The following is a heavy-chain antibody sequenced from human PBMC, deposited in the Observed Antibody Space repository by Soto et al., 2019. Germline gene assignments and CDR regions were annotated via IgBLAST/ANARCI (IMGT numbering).Heavy chain of an antibody. J-gene: IGHJ4*02. Sequence: GGSLRLSCAASGFSLSGYWMHWVRQAPGKGLVWVSRIDTYGSATKYADSVEGRFSISKDNAENTLYLQMNNLRVEDTALYFCAKGTEYGVVLMSTFDNWGKGSLVTVSS. CDR3: AKGTEYGVVLMSTFDN. CDR1: GFSLSGYW. CDR2: IDTYGSAT. D-gene: IGHD3-3*01. V-gene: IGHV3-74*01.